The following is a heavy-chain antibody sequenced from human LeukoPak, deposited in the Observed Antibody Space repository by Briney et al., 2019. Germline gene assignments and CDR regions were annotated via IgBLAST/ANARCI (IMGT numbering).Heavy chain of an antibody. CDR2: IIPIFGTA. J-gene: IGHJ3*02. CDR3: ARERFRLVGYSSSSGGDAFDI. V-gene: IGHV1-69*05. CDR1: GYTFTIYG. Sequence: SVKVSFKASGYTFTIYGISWVRQGPGQGVEWVGGIIPIFGTATYAQKFQGRVTITTDESTSTAYMELSSLRSEDTAVYYCARERFRLVGYSSSSGGDAFDIWGQGTMVTVSS. D-gene: IGHD6-6*01.